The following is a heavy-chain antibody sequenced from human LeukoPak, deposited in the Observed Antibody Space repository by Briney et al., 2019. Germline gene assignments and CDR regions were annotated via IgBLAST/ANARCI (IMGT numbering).Heavy chain of an antibody. CDR3: ARGGVAAAGYSRY. CDR2: INHSGST. J-gene: IGHJ4*02. Sequence: SETRSLTCAVDGGSLSGYYWSWIRQPPGKGLEWIGEINHSGSTNYNPSLKSRVTISVDTSKNQFSLKLSSVTAADTAVYYCARGGVAAAGYSRYWGQGTLVTVSS. CDR1: GGSLSGYY. D-gene: IGHD6-13*01. V-gene: IGHV4-34*01.